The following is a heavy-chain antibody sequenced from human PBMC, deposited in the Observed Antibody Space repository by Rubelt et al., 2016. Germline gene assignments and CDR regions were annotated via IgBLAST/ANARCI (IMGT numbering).Heavy chain of an antibody. CDR2: ISSSSSHI. D-gene: IGHD3-22*01. J-gene: IGHJ4*02. Sequence: RAPGKGLEWVASISSSSSHIYYADSVKGRFTISRDNAKNSLYLQMNSLRAEDTAVYYCARDLGPYYYDSSGYYGLGYWGQGTLVTVSS. CDR3: ARDLGPYYYDSSGYYGLGY. V-gene: IGHV3-21*01.